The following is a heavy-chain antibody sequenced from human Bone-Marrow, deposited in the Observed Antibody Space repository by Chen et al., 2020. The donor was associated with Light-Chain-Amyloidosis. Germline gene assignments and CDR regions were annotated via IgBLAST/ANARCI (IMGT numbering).Heavy chain of an antibody. CDR3: ARRRDGYNFDY. V-gene: IGHV5-51*01. CDR2: IYPDXSDA. J-gene: IGHJ4*02. CDR1: GYTFPNYW. Sequence: XSXPEVXKPGESLKISCKGSGYTFPNYWIGWVRQMPGKGLEWMGVIYPDXSDARYXXXXXXXXXXXXXXXXXXXXXXXXXXXXXXXAMXYCARRRDGYNFDYWGQGTLV. D-gene: IGHD2-21*01.